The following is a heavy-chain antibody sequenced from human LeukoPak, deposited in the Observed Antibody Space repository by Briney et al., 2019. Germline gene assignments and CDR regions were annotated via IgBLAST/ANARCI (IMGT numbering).Heavy chain of an antibody. J-gene: IGHJ5*02. V-gene: IGHV4-4*07. CDR1: GGSISSYY. CDR3: ARDFTLGDGYNKTWFDP. CDR2: IYTSGST. Sequence: SETLSLTCAVSGGSISSYYWSWVRQPAGKGLEWIGRIYTSGSTNYNPSLKSRVTMSVDTSKNQFSLKLSSVTAADTAVYYCARDFTLGDGYNKTWFDPWGRGTLVTVSS. D-gene: IGHD5-24*01.